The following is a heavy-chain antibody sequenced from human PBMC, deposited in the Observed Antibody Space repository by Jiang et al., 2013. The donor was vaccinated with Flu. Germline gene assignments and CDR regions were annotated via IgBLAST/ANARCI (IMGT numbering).Heavy chain of an antibody. Sequence: RQAPGQRLEWMGWINAGNGNTKYSQKFQGRVTITRDTSASTAYMELSSLRSEDTAVYYCARLWTVNWFDPWGQGTLVTVSS. CDR2: INAGNGNT. CDR3: ARLWTVNWFDP. J-gene: IGHJ5*02. V-gene: IGHV1-3*01. D-gene: IGHD3/OR15-3a*01.